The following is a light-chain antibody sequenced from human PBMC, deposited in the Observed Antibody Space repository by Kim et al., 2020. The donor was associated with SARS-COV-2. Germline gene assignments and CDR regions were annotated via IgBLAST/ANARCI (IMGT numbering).Light chain of an antibody. CDR2: DAS. CDR3: QQRSNWPPRVNS. J-gene: IGKJ2*03. V-gene: IGKV3-11*01. Sequence: EIVLTQSPATLSLSPGERATLSCRASQSVSSYLAWYQQKPGQAPRLLIYDASNRATGIPARFSGSGTGTDFTLTISSLEPEDFAVYYCQQRSNWPPRVNSFGQGTKLEI. CDR1: QSVSSY.